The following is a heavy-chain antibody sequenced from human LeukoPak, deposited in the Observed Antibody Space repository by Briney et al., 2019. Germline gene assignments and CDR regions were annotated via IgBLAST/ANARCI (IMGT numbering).Heavy chain of an antibody. J-gene: IGHJ3*02. CDR2: IKQDGSEK. CDR3: VRDGPSEVGGPRAFDI. CDR1: EFTFSDYW. Sequence: PGGSLRLSCVASEFTFSDYWMSWVRQAPGKGLEWVANIKQDGSEKYYPDSGWGRFTMSRDIAQNSLHLQMNSLRVQVTAVYYGVRDGPSEVGGPRAFDIWGQGTMVIVSS. V-gene: IGHV3-7*01. D-gene: IGHD1-26*01.